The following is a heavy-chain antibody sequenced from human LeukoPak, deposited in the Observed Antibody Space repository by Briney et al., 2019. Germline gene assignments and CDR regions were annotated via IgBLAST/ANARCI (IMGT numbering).Heavy chain of an antibody. CDR3: AKVAARGPIPDY. V-gene: IGHV3-43*02. CDR2: ISGDGGST. D-gene: IGHD2-15*01. Sequence: VGSLRLSCAASGFTFDDYAMHWVRQAPGKGLEWVSLISGDGGSTYYAVSVKGRFTISRDNSKNSLYLQMNSLRTEDTALYYCAKVAARGPIPDYWGQGTLVTVSS. CDR1: GFTFDDYA. J-gene: IGHJ4*02.